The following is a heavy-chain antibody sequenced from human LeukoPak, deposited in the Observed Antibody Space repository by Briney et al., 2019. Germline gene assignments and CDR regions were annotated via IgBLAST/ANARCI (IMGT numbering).Heavy chain of an antibody. Sequence: PGRSLRLSCAASGFTYSHFGMHWVRQAPGKGLEWVAVIWSDGTEKYYGDAVKGRFTISRDNSRNTLYLQMNSLRDDDTAVYYCAKDAQRGFDYSNSLEYWGQGTLVTVSS. CDR2: IWSDGTEK. D-gene: IGHD4-11*01. V-gene: IGHV3-33*06. J-gene: IGHJ4*02. CDR1: GFTYSHFG. CDR3: AKDAQRGFDYSNSLEY.